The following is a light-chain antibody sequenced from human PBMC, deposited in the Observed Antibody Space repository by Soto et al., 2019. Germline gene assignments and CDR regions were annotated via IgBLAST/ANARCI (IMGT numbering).Light chain of an antibody. V-gene: IGKV3-20*01. J-gene: IGKJ4*01. CDR2: GAS. CDR3: QQYGSSPLT. CDR1: QIVSSSY. Sequence: EIVLTQSPGTLSLSPGERVTLSCRASQIVSSSYLAWYQQKPGQAPRLLIYGASSRATGIPDRFSGSGPGTDFTLTISRLEPEDFAVYYCQQYGSSPLTFGGGTKVDI.